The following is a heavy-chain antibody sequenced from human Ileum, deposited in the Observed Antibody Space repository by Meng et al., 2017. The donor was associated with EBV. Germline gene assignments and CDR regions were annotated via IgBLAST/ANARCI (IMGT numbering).Heavy chain of an antibody. CDR1: GAATNVGGYS. CDR2: IYHTSGT. CDR3: SIARGCYTSGGCFDS. Sequence: LQQSHSRLVMTYQAHSLTCSGNGAATNVGGYSRNWLRQSPGKGLEWIGYIYHTSGTYSNPSHRRRVTMPINTSKNQFSLKLASVTAADTAVYYYSIARGCYTSGGCFDSWGQGTLVTVSS. V-gene: IGHV4-30-2*06. J-gene: IGHJ4*02. D-gene: IGHD2-15*01.